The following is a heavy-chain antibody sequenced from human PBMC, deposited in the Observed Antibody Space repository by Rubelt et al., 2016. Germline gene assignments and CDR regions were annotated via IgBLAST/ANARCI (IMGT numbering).Heavy chain of an antibody. CDR1: GFTFSTYA. Sequence: EVQLVESGGGLVQPGRSLRLSCAASGFTFSTYAMSWVRQAPGKGLEWVSAISGSAAGTYYADSVKGRFTISRDNSKNPLYLQMNSLRAEDTAVYYCAALGGYCRSTNCFDNWGQGSLVTVSS. CDR3: AALGGYCRSTNCFDN. D-gene: IGHD2-2*01. CDR2: ISGSAAGT. J-gene: IGHJ4*02. V-gene: IGHV3-23*04.